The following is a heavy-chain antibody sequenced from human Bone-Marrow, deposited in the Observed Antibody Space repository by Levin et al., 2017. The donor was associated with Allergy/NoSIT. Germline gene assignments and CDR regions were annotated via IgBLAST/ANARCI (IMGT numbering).Heavy chain of an antibody. D-gene: IGHD3-22*01. CDR1: GDSVSSKTAA. J-gene: IGHJ4*02. V-gene: IGHV6-1*01. Sequence: SQTLSLTCAISGDSVSSKTAAWNWIRQSPSRGLEWLRRTFYRSKWHNDFAPSMKSRITINPDPSRNQFSLQLNSVTPEDTAVYYCARSTGYPDCWGQGTLVTVSS. CDR2: TFYRSKWHN. CDR3: ARSTGYPDC.